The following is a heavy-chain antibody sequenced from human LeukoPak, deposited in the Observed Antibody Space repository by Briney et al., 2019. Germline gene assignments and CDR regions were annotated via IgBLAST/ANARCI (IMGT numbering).Heavy chain of an antibody. CDR3: AIVYYDILTGRNGDY. Sequence: SETLSLTCSVSGDSISRRSSYWTWIRQPAGKGLEWIGRIYTSGSTNYNPSLKSRVTMSVGTSKNQFSLKLSSVTAADTAVYYCAIVYYDILTGRNGDYWGQGTLVTVSS. CDR1: GDSISRRSSY. CDR2: IYTSGST. D-gene: IGHD3-9*01. J-gene: IGHJ4*02. V-gene: IGHV4-61*02.